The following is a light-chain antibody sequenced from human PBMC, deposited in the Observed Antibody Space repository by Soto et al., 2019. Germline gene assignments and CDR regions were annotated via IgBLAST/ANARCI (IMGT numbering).Light chain of an antibody. Sequence: EIVLTQSPGSLSLSPGERATLSCRTSQSVSSRFIAWYQQQPGQAPRLLIFGASVRATGVPDRFSGSGSGTDFTLTISRLEPEDFAVYYCHQFESSLTFGQGTTVA. CDR3: HQFESSLT. CDR2: GAS. V-gene: IGKV3-20*01. J-gene: IGKJ1*01. CDR1: QSVSSRF.